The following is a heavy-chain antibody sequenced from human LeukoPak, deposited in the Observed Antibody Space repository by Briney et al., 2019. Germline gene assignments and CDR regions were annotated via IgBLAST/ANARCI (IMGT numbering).Heavy chain of an antibody. CDR1: GFTFSNYW. J-gene: IGHJ4*02. CDR3: ARDRIAVAGTL. Sequence: GGSLRLSCAASGFTFSNYWMSWVRQAPGKGLEWVAHINQDGSEKYYVDSVKGRFTISRDNAKNSLYLQMSSLKTEDMAVYYCARDRIAVAGTLWGQGTLVTVSS. CDR2: INQDGSEK. V-gene: IGHV3-7*01. D-gene: IGHD6-19*01.